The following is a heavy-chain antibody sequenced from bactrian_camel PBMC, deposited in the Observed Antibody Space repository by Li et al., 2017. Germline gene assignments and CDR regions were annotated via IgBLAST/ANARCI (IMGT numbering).Heavy chain of an antibody. J-gene: IGHJ4*01. CDR3: VTDLYYSFEY. CDR1: GFTFYRVW. D-gene: IGHD4*01. Sequence: HVQLVESGGALVQPGGSLRLSCATSGFTFYRVWMHWVRQAPGKGLEWVSSIDAGGGSTFYPDSMKDRFAISRDNAKNTVYQQLNSLKTEDTAVYYCVTDLYYSFEYWGQGTQVTVS. V-gene: IGHV3S1*01. CDR2: IDAGGGST.